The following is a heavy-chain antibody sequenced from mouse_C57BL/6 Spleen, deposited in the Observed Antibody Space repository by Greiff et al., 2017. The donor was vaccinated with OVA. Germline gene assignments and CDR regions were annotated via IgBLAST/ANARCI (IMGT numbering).Heavy chain of an antibody. CDR3: ARGGCAYDGDYFDY. J-gene: IGHJ2*01. Sequence: VQLQQPGAELVMPGASVKLSCKASGYTFTSYWMHWVKQRPGQGLEWIGEIDPSDSYTNYNQKFKGKSTMTVDKSSSTAYMQLSSLTSEDSAVYDCARGGCAYDGDYFDYWGQGTTLTVSS. V-gene: IGHV1-69*01. CDR2: IDPSDSYT. D-gene: IGHD2-3*01. CDR1: GYTFTSYW.